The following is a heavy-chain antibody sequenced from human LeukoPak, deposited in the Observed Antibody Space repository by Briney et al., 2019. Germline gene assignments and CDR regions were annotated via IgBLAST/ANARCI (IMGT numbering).Heavy chain of an antibody. CDR2: MNPNSGNT. CDR1: GYTFTSYV. D-gene: IGHD3-10*01. V-gene: IGHV1-8*01. Sequence: GASVKVSCKASGYTFTSYVINWVRQATGQGLEWMGWMNPNSGNTGYAQKFQGRVTMTRNTSISTAYMELTSLRSEDTAVYYCARPITMVRGNYYYGMDVWGQGTTVTVSS. J-gene: IGHJ6*02. CDR3: ARPITMVRGNYYYGMDV.